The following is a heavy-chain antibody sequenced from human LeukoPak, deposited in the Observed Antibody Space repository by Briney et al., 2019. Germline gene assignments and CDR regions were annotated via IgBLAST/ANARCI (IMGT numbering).Heavy chain of an antibody. CDR1: GYSFISYW. Sequence: GESLKISCKGSGYSFISYWIGWVRQMPGKGLEWMGIIYPGDSDTRYSPSFQGQVTISADKSISTAYLQWSSLKASDTAMYYCARHLGATVNTLYYFDYWGQGTLVTVSS. J-gene: IGHJ4*02. CDR2: IYPGDSDT. CDR3: ARHLGATVNTLYYFDY. V-gene: IGHV5-51*01. D-gene: IGHD4-17*01.